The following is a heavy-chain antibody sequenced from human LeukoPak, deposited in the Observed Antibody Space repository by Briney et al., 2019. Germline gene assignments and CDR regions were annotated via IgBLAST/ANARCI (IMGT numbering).Heavy chain of an antibody. Sequence: PSETLSLTCTVSGASISHYYWSWIRQPPGKGLEWIGYIQYGGNTKYNPSLKSRVTMSMDTSKNQLSLSLSSVTAADTAVYYCARMTEYPWGPGTLVTVSS. CDR3: ARMTEYP. CDR1: GASISHYY. CDR2: IQYGGNT. D-gene: IGHD2/OR15-2a*01. J-gene: IGHJ5*02. V-gene: IGHV4-59*01.